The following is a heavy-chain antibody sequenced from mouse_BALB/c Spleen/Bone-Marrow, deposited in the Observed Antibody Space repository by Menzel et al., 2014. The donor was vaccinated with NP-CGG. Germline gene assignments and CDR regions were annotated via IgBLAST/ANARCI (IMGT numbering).Heavy chain of an antibody. V-gene: IGHV1S45*01. CDR2: INPYNDYT. CDR1: GYTFTKHH. CDR3: AREDYGAWFAY. J-gene: IGHJ3*01. Sequence: EVQLQESGAELVRPGASVKISCKAFGYTFTKHHINWAKQRPGQGLDWIGYINPYNDYTSYNQKFKGKATLTVDKSSSTAYMDLSSLTSEDSAVYYCAREDYGAWFAYWGQGTLVTVSA. D-gene: IGHD1-2*01.